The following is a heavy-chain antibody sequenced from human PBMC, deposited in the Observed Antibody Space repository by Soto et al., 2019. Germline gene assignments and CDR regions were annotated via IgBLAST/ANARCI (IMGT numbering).Heavy chain of an antibody. D-gene: IGHD3-3*01. CDR2: FSGSGGST. V-gene: IGHV3-23*01. CDR1: GFTFSNYA. Sequence: EVQLLESGGGLVQPGGSLRLSCAAAGFTFSNYALTWVRQSPGKGLEWVSTFSGSGGSTYYADSVRGRFTISRDNSKNTLVLQMNSLRVEDTAIYYCARDWTGDTCPCLDVWGQGTTGSVSS. CDR3: ARDWTGDTCPCLDV. J-gene: IGHJ6*02.